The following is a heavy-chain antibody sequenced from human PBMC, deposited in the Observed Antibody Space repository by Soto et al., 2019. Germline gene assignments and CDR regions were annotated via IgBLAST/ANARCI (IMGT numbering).Heavy chain of an antibody. V-gene: IGHV3-23*01. Sequence: RGYLILACAASGFPFSGHSMTCIRTDPGNGLEWVSAISGGGDNTYDADSVKGRFTISRDNSKNTMYLQMNSLRAEDTAVYYCASPKVTSSWSSDYWGQGKLVNVSA. CDR2: ISGGGDNT. CDR3: ASPKVTSSWSSDY. D-gene: IGHD6-13*01. J-gene: IGHJ4*02. CDR1: GFPFSGHS.